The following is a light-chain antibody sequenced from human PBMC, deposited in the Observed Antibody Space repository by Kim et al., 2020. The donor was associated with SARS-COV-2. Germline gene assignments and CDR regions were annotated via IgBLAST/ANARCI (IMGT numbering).Light chain of an antibody. CDR3: QQSYSSPLA. V-gene: IGKV1-39*01. J-gene: IGKJ4*01. CDR1: QSISSY. CDR2: AAS. Sequence: DIQMTQSPSSLSASVGDRVTITCRASQSISSYLNWYPQNPGKAPKLLIYAASSFHTGVPSRFSGSGSGTDFTLTISSLQPADFATYYCQQSYSSPLAFGGGTKLEI.